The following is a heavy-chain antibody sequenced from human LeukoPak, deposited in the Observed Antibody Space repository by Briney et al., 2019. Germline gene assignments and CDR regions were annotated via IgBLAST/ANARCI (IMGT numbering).Heavy chain of an antibody. Sequence: SETLSLTCTVSGDSISSYYWSWIRQPPGKGLEWIGYIYYSGSTNHNPSLKSRVTISVDTSKNQFSLKLSSVTAADTAVYYCARGYYSLDVWGQGTTVTVSS. V-gene: IGHV4-59*01. J-gene: IGHJ6*02. CDR3: ARGYYSLDV. CDR1: GDSISSYY. CDR2: IYYSGST.